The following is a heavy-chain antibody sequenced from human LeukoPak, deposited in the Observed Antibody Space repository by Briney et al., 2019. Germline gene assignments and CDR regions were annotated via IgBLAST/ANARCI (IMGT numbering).Heavy chain of an antibody. J-gene: IGHJ4*02. CDR1: GFTFSDHY. CDR3: VCDFNRNSGY. CDR2: INPDGRAK. D-gene: IGHD4-23*01. Sequence: PGGSLRLSCAASGFTFSDHYMSWIRQAPGKGLEWVANINPDGRAKYHVDSVRGRFTISRDNAKNSLFLQMNSLRDEDTAVYYCVCDFNRNSGYWGQGTLSASPQ. V-gene: IGHV3-7*01.